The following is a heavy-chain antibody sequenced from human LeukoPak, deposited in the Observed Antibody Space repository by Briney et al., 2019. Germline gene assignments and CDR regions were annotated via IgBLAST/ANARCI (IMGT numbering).Heavy chain of an antibody. CDR1: GSSFNIYY. CDR3: ARDIVYLIDEDYG. D-gene: IGHD4-17*01. CDR2: IRTSVSA. J-gene: IGHJ4*02. Sequence: PSETLSLTCSVSGSSFNIYYWRWLPEPAGKGLEGLGRIRTSVSADYNPSLERPATISIDMSKKEVALEHDSATAGDTGVYIYARDIVYLIDEDYGWGQGTLVSVSS. V-gene: IGHV4-4*07.